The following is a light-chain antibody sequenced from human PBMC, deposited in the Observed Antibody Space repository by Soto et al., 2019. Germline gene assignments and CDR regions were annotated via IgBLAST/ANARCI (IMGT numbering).Light chain of an antibody. V-gene: IGKV1-5*03. CDR2: KAS. CDR3: QQYNSYSPLT. Sequence: DIQLTQSPYTLSASVGDRVTLTCRASQSISSWLAWYQQKPGKAPKLLIYKASSLESGVPSRFSGSGSGTEFTLTISSLQPDDFATYYCQQYNSYSPLTFGGGTKVDIK. CDR1: QSISSW. J-gene: IGKJ4*01.